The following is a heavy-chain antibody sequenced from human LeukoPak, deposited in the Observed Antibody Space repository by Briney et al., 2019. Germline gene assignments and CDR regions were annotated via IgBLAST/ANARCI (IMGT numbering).Heavy chain of an antibody. CDR3: ARKGHCSSTSCRVGWFDP. D-gene: IGHD2-2*01. CDR2: INHSGST. CDR1: GGSFSGYY. Sequence: PSETLSLTCAVYGGSFSGYYWSWIRQPPGKGLEWIGEINHSGSTNYNPSLKSRVTISVDTSKNQFSLKLSSVTAADTAVYYCARKGHCSSTSCRVGWFDPWGQGTLVTVSP. V-gene: IGHV4-34*01. J-gene: IGHJ5*02.